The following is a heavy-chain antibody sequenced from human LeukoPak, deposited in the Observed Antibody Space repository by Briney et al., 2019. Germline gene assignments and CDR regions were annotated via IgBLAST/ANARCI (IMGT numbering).Heavy chain of an antibody. V-gene: IGHV4-34*01. CDR1: GGSFSGDY. J-gene: IGHJ6*03. CDR3: ARRPVDPIGKGIAAAGSMDV. D-gene: IGHD6-25*01. CDR2: INHSGST. Sequence: PSETLSLTCAVYGGSFSGDYWSWIRQPPGKGLGWSGEINHSGSTSYNPSLTSRVTISVDTSKNQFSLKLSSVTAADTAVYYCARRPVDPIGKGIAAAGSMDVWGKGTTVTVSS.